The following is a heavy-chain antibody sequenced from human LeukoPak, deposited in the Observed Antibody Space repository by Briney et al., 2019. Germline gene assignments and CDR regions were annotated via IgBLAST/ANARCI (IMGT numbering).Heavy chain of an antibody. CDR2: VNSDGSST. J-gene: IGHJ4*02. CDR3: TNFDY. Sequence: PGGSLRLSCAASGFTFSSYGMSWVRQAPGKGLEWVSHVNSDGSSTTYADSVKGRFTISRDNAKNTLYLQMNSLGVEDTAVYYCTNFDYWGQGTLVTVSS. CDR1: GFTFSSYG. V-gene: IGHV3-74*01.